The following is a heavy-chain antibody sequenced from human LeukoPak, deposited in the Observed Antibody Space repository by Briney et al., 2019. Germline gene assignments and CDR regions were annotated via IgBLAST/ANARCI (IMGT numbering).Heavy chain of an antibody. CDR1: GFTFSSYS. D-gene: IGHD6-19*01. J-gene: IGHJ4*02. CDR3: ASLSGYSSY. CDR2: ISSSSSTI. Sequence: GGSLRLSWAASGFTFSSYSMNWVRQAPGKGLEWVSYISSSSSTIYYAASVKGRFTISRDNAKNSLYLQMNSLRAEDTAVYYCASLSGYSSYWGQGTLVTVSS. V-gene: IGHV3-48*01.